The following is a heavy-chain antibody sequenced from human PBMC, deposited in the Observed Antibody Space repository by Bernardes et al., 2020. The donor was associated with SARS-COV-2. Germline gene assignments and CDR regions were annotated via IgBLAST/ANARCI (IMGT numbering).Heavy chain of an antibody. Sequence: GGTLRLSCAASGFEFSNYNMNWVRQAPGKGLEWVSSISSSSTYISYADSVKGRFTISRDNAKNSLYLQMNSLRAEDTAVYYCATLRYYYDSRGYYLPAWGQGTLVTVSS. V-gene: IGHV3-21*01. CDR2: ISSSSTYI. J-gene: IGHJ5*02. D-gene: IGHD3-22*01. CDR1: GFEFSNYN. CDR3: ATLRYYYDSRGYYLPA.